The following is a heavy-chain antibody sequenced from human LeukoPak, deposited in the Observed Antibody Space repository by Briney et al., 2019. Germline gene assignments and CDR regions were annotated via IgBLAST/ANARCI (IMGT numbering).Heavy chain of an antibody. V-gene: IGHV3-21*01. Sequence: PGGSLRLSCAASGFTVSSNYMSWVRQAPGKGLEWVSSISSSSSYIYYADSVKGRFTISRDNAKNSLYLQMNSLRAEDTAVYYCARWVTVGPPRRTSSGCWGQGTLVTVSS. CDR2: ISSSSSYI. CDR3: ARWVTVGPPRRTSSGC. D-gene: IGHD1-26*01. J-gene: IGHJ4*02. CDR1: GFTVSSNY.